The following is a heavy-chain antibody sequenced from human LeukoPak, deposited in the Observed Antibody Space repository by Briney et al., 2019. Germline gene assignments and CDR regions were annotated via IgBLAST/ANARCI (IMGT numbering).Heavy chain of an antibody. J-gene: IGHJ4*02. V-gene: IGHV3-13*01. CDR2: IGTAGDT. CDR3: ARGSGYYDSSGYYPFDY. Sequence: GGSLRLSCAASGFTFSSHDMHWVRQATGKGLEWVSAIGTAGDTYYPGSVKGRFTISRENAKNSFYLQMNSLRAGETAVYYCARGSGYYDSSGYYPFDYWGQGTLVTVSS. CDR1: GFTFSSHD. D-gene: IGHD3-22*01.